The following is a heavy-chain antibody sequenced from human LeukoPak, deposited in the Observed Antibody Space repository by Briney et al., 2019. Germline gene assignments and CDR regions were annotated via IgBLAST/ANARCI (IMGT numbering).Heavy chain of an antibody. D-gene: IGHD3-22*01. CDR3: AKDPYDSRPLYYFDY. Sequence: GGSLRLSCAASGFTFNNYAMSWFRQTPGKGLEWVSAISGSGDRTYYAESVKGRFSISRDNSKNTLYLQMHSLRAEDTAVYYCAKDPYDSRPLYYFDYWGQGTLVTVSS. CDR2: ISGSGDRT. CDR1: GFTFNNYA. V-gene: IGHV3-23*01. J-gene: IGHJ4*02.